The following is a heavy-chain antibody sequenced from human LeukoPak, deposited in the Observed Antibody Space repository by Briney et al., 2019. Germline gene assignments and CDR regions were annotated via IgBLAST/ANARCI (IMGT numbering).Heavy chain of an antibody. V-gene: IGHV1-69*05. CDR2: IIPIFGTA. CDR1: GGTFSSYA. D-gene: IGHD4-23*01. Sequence: ASVKVSCKASGGTFSSYAISWVRQAPGQGREWMGGIIPIFGTANYAQKVQGRVTITTDESTSTAYMELSSLRSEDTAVYSCARDGTSAEYFQHWGQGTLVTVSS. J-gene: IGHJ1*01. CDR3: ARDGTSAEYFQH.